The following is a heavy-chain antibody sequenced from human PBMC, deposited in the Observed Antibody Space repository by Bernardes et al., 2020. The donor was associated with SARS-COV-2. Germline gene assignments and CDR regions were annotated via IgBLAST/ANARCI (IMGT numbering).Heavy chain of an antibody. V-gene: IGHV5-51*01. CDR2: INPPDSTT. Sequence: GASLKIPRWGPGYTLTNSWIAWVRQMSGRGLECIGIINPPDSTTRYSPSFEGQVTMSVDKPINTAYLQWSSLEASDTAIYYCARQGCGTSSCHTIDYWGQGTLVAVSS. D-gene: IGHD2-2*02. CDR1: GYTLTNSW. CDR3: ARQGCGTSSCHTIDY. J-gene: IGHJ4*02.